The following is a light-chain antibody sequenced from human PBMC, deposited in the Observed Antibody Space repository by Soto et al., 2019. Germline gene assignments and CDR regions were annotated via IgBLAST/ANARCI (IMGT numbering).Light chain of an antibody. Sequence: AIRMTQSPSSFSASTGDRVTITCPASQGISSYFAWYQQKPGTAPKLLIYAAPTLQSGVPSRFSGSGSGTDFTLTISCLQSEDFATYYCQQYYSYPITFGQGTRLEIK. CDR1: QGISSY. J-gene: IGKJ5*01. V-gene: IGKV1-8*01. CDR3: QQYYSYPIT. CDR2: AAP.